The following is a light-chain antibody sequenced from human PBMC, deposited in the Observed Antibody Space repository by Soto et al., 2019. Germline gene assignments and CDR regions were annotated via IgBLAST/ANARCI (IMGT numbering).Light chain of an antibody. Sequence: QSALAQPASVSGSPGQSITISCTVTSSDVGGYNYVSWYQQHPGKAPKLMIYEVSNRPSGVSNRFSGSKSGNTASLTISGLQAEDEADYYCSSYTSSSTPVVFGGGTKVTVL. CDR1: SSDVGGYNY. V-gene: IGLV2-14*01. CDR3: SSYTSSSTPVV. CDR2: EVS. J-gene: IGLJ2*01.